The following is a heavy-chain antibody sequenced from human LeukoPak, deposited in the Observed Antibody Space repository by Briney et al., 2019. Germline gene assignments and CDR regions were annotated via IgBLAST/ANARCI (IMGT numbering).Heavy chain of an antibody. CDR2: IPSSGST. J-gene: IGHJ6*02. Sequence: SEILSLTCTVPGGSISNYYWSSIRQPAGKGLERIGRIPSSGSTNYNPSLKSRVTMSVDTSKNQFSLKLSSVTAADTAVYYCARDRSGGTYGMDVWGLGTTVTVSS. CDR1: GGSISNYY. D-gene: IGHD2-15*01. V-gene: IGHV4-4*07. CDR3: ARDRSGGTYGMDV.